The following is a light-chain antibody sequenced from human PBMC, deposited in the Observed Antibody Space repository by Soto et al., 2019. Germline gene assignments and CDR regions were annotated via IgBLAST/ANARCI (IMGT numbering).Light chain of an antibody. Sequence: QSVLTQPPSVSGAPGQRVTISCNGSKSNIGADYGVHWYQQLPGTAPKVLIYSNTNRPSGVPERFSASKSGTSASLAITGLQIEDECDYYCQSYDSRHRGLVFGVGTKLTVL. CDR1: KSNIGADYG. V-gene: IGLV1-40*01. CDR3: QSYDSRHRGLV. J-gene: IGLJ2*01. CDR2: SNT.